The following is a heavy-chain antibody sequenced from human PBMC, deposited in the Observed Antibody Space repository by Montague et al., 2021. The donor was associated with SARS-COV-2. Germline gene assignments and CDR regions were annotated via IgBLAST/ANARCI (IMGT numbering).Heavy chain of an antibody. V-gene: IGHV4-34*01. D-gene: IGHD3-10*01. J-gene: IGHJ6*02. CDR1: SGSFRDYY. Sequence: SETLSLTCAVSSGSFRDYYWSWIRQPPGKGLEWIGEINHSGSTTYNPSLESRVSISVDTSNKQFSLKVTSVTAADTAVYYCARLGAITLVRGSTKADFSNYGMDVWGQGTMVIVSS. CDR2: INHSGST. CDR3: ARLGAITLVRGSTKADFSNYGMDV.